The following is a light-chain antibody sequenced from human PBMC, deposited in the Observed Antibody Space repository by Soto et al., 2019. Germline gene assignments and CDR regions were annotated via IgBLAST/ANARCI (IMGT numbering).Light chain of an antibody. CDR1: QSITSY. Sequence: DIPMTQSPSSLSASVGDRVTITCRASQSITSYLNWYQQKPGKAPKLLIYDASNVQSGVPSRFSGSGSGRDFTLTISSLQPEDFATYYCQQSYSTPRTFGQGTDLEIK. J-gene: IGKJ2*01. V-gene: IGKV1-39*01. CDR3: QQSYSTPRT. CDR2: DAS.